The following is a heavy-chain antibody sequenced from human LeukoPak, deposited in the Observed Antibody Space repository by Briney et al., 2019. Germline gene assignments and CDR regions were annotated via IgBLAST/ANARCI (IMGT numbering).Heavy chain of an antibody. CDR1: GDTFNSVA. CDR3: ARLSDPSKSPGPLDV. J-gene: IGHJ6*04. V-gene: IGHV1-69*01. Sequence: SVKVSCKASGDTFNSVALSWVRLAPGQGLEWMEGIIPIFGTANYAQRFRGRVTITSDESTSTAYMEINSLTSDDTAVYYCARLSDPSKSPGPLDVWGKGTTVTVSS. D-gene: IGHD4-11*01. CDR2: IIPIFGTA.